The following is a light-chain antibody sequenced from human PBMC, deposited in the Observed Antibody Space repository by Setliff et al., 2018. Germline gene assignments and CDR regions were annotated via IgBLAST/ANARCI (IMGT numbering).Light chain of an antibody. V-gene: IGLV1-40*01. Sequence: QSVLTQPPSVSGAPGQRVTISCTGSSSNIGAGYDVHWYQQLPATAPKLLIYGNNNRPSGLPDRFSGSKSGTSASLAITGLQAEDEADYYCSSYTSSSTLVFGTGTKVTVL. J-gene: IGLJ1*01. CDR1: SSNIGAGYD. CDR2: GNN. CDR3: SSYTSSSTLV.